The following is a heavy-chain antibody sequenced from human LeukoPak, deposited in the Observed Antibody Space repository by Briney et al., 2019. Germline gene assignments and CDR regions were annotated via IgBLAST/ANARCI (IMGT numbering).Heavy chain of an antibody. V-gene: IGHV3-15*01. CDR3: AREARTGEGPRFDY. D-gene: IGHD7-27*01. CDR1: GFTFSNAW. CDR2: IKSKTDGGTT. Sequence: GGSLRLSCEASGFTFSNAWMSWVRQAPGKGLEWVGRIKSKTDGGTTDYAAPVKGRFTISRDNAKNSLYLQMNSLRAEDTAVYYCAREARTGEGPRFDYWGQGTLVTVSS. J-gene: IGHJ4*02.